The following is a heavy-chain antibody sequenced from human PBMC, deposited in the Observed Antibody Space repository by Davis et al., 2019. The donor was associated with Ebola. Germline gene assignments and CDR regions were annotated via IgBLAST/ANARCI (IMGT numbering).Heavy chain of an antibody. J-gene: IGHJ4*02. CDR1: GFTVSSNH. Sequence: GEYLKTHCTAPGFTVSSNHMSWDRQAQGKGLEWVSVIYDQSIAYADAVRGRFIISRDKSNNTRYLEISSLRVDDTAVYYCATTQWLREFDNWGQGTLVTVSS. V-gene: IGHV3-53*05. CDR2: IYDQSI. CDR3: ATTQWLREFDN. D-gene: IGHD6-19*01.